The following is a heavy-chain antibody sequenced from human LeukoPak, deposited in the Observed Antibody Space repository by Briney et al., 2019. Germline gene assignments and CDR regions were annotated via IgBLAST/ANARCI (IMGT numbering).Heavy chain of an antibody. J-gene: IGHJ3*02. CDR1: GYSFTRYW. CDR3: ASPYDTSGLDAFDI. D-gene: IGHD3-22*01. Sequence: GESLKISCKGSGYSFTRYWIGWVRQMPGKGLEWMGIIYPGDSGTRYSPSFQGQVTISVDKSISTAYLQWSTLKASDTAMYYCASPYDTSGLDAFDIWGQGTMVTVFS. V-gene: IGHV5-51*01. CDR2: IYPGDSGT.